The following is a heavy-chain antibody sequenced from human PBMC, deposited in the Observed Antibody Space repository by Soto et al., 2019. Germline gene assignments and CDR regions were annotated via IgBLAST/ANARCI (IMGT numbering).Heavy chain of an antibody. CDR2: ISSSSSYI. CDR1: GFTFSSYS. D-gene: IGHD3-16*01. J-gene: IGHJ6*02. Sequence: PGGSLRLSCAASGFTFSSYSMNWVRQAPGKGLEWVSSISSSSSYIYYADSVKGRFTISRDNAKNSLYLQMNSLRAEDTAVYYCARRGDSYYYYGMDDWGQGTTVTVSS. CDR3: ARRGDSYYYYGMDD. V-gene: IGHV3-21*01.